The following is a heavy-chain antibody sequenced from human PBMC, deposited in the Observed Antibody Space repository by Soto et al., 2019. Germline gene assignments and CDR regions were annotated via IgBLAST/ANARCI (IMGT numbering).Heavy chain of an antibody. CDR2: IWYDGSNK. CDR1: GSIFSGYG. V-gene: IGHV3-33*01. Sequence: QEHLVESGGGVVQPGRSLRLSCAASGSIFSGYGMHWVRQTPGKGLEWVAVIWYDGSNKYYADSVKGRFTISRANSQNMLYLQMDSLRAEDTAIYYCARDGLGGTAFRGFCDYWGQGTLVTVSS. CDR3: ARDGLGGTAFRGFCDY. D-gene: IGHD1-7*01. J-gene: IGHJ4*02.